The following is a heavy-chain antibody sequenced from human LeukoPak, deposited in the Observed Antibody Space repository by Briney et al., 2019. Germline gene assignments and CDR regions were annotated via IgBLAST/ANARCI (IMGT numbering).Heavy chain of an antibody. CDR2: VTDDGYST. CDR3: AKGSSSSRPYFFDH. CDR1: GFTFNNYA. D-gene: IGHD6-6*01. Sequence: GGSLRLSCAASGFTFNNYAMAWVRQAPGKGLEWVSAVTDDGYSTYYADSVKGRFTISRDNSKSTLYLQMNSLRADDTAIYYCAKGSSSSRPYFFDHWAPGTLVTVSS. J-gene: IGHJ4*02. V-gene: IGHV3-23*01.